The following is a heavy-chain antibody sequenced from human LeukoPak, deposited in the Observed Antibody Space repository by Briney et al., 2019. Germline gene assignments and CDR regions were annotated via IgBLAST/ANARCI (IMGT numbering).Heavy chain of an antibody. CDR2: MNQDGSEK. CDR1: GFTFSSYW. D-gene: IGHD2-15*01. CDR3: ARPRLEYCSGGSCFDAFDI. J-gene: IGHJ3*02. Sequence: GGSLRLSCAASGFTFSSYWMSWVRQAPGKGLEWVANMNQDGSEKYYVDSVKGRFTISRDNAKNSLSLQMNSLTAEDTAIYSCARPRLEYCSGGSCFDAFDIWGQGTMVTVSS. V-gene: IGHV3-7*03.